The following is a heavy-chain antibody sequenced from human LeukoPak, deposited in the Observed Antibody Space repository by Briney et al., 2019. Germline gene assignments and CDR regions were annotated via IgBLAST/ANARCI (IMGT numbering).Heavy chain of an antibody. CDR1: GFSISSFA. Sequence: PGGSLRLSCAASGFSISSFALHWIRQAPGKGLEWVAVIWYDGSNKYYADSVKGRFTISRDNSKNTLYLQMNSLRVEDTAVYYCVKTSSGYYYFDYWGQGTLVTVSS. J-gene: IGHJ4*02. D-gene: IGHD3-22*01. V-gene: IGHV3-33*06. CDR2: IWYDGSNK. CDR3: VKTSSGYYYFDY.